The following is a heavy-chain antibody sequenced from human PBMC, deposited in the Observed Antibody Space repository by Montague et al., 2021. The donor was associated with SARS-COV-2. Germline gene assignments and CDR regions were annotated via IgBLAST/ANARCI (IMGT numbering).Heavy chain of an antibody. CDR1: VLTFSHYA. CDR3: ANPKGAFDI. Sequence: SLRLSCAASVLTFSHYAMSWVRQAPGKGPECVSGISGSGGTTYYXDSLKGRFTISRDNSKNTLYLQMNSLRAEDTAVYYCANPKGAFDIWGQGTMVTVSS. J-gene: IGHJ3*02. V-gene: IGHV3-23*01. CDR2: ISGSGGTT.